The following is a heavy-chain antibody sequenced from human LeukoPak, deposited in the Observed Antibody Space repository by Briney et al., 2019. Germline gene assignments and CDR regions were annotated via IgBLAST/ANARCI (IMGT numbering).Heavy chain of an antibody. CDR2: ISYSGGT. J-gene: IGHJ4*02. CDR3: ARGADIDYRKVYYFDY. CDR1: GGSITTYY. V-gene: IGHV4-59*01. D-gene: IGHD4-11*01. Sequence: SETLSLTCTVSGGSITTYYWSWIRQPPGKGLEWIGYISYSGGTNSNPSLKSRITISVDTSKNQFSLNVNSVTAADTAVYYCARGADIDYRKVYYFDYWGQGTLVSVSS.